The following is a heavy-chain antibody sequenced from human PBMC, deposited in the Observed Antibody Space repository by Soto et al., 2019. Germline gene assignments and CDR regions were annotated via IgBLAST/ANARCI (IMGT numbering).Heavy chain of an antibody. Sequence: QLQLQESGPGLVKPSETLSLTCTVSGGSISSSSYYWGWIRQPPGKGLEWIGSIYYSGSTYYNPSLKSRVTISVDTSKNQFSLKLSSVTAADTAVYYCARFSRRFTIDYWGQGTLVTVSS. CDR2: IYYSGST. CDR1: GGSISSSSYY. D-gene: IGHD3-10*01. V-gene: IGHV4-39*01. J-gene: IGHJ4*02. CDR3: ARFSRRFTIDY.